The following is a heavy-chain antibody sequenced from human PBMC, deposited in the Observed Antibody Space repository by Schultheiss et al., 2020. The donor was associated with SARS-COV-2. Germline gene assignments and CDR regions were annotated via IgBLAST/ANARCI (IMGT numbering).Heavy chain of an antibody. V-gene: IGHV3-43*01. D-gene: IGHD2-21*02. CDR2: ISWDGGST. Sequence: GGSLRLSCAASGFTFDDYTMHWVRQAPGKGLEWVSLISWDGGSTYYADSVKGRFTISRDNSKNTLYLQMNSLRAEDTAVYYCARDTTRNCGGDCRFDYWGQGTLVTVSS. CDR3: ARDTTRNCGGDCRFDY. J-gene: IGHJ4*02. CDR1: GFTFDDYT.